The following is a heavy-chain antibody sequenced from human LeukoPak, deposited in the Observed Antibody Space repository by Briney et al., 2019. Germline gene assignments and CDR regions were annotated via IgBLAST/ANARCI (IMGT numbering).Heavy chain of an antibody. V-gene: IGHV4-39*01. Sequence: SETLSLTCTVSGGSISSSSYYWGWIRQPPGKGLEWIGSIYHSGSTYYNPSLKSRVTISVDTSKNQFSLKLSSVTAADTAVYYCARQYSYGSFDYWGQGTLVTVSS. D-gene: IGHD5-18*01. CDR3: ARQYSYGSFDY. CDR1: GGSISSSSYY. J-gene: IGHJ4*02. CDR2: IYHSGST.